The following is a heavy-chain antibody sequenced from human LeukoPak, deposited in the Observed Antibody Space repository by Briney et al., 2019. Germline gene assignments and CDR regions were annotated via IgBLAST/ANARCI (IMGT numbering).Heavy chain of an antibody. CDR1: GYTFTGYY. D-gene: IGHD2-21*02. CDR3: ARGNSHRHCGGDCYSYPRDY. CDR2: INPNSGGT. J-gene: IGHJ4*02. Sequence: ASVKVSCKASGYTFTGYYMHWVRQAPGQGLEWMGWINPNSGGTNYAQKFQGWVTMTRDTSISTAYMELSRLRSDDTAVYYCARGNSHRHCGGDCYSYPRDYWGQGTLVTVSS. V-gene: IGHV1-2*04.